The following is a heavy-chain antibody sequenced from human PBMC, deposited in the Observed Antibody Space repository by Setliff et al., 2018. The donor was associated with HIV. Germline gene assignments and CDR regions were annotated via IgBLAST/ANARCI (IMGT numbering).Heavy chain of an antibody. V-gene: IGHV3-30*02. Sequence: AGGSLRLSCAASGFTFSSYAMHWVRQAPGKGLEWVAVMRYDGSYKYYADSVKGRFTISRDNSKNTLYLQMNSLRAEDTAVYYCAKNWYSSPWSPLDYWGQGTLVTVSS. CDR2: MRYDGSYK. D-gene: IGHD6-19*01. CDR1: GFTFSSYA. CDR3: AKNWYSSPWSPLDY. J-gene: IGHJ4*02.